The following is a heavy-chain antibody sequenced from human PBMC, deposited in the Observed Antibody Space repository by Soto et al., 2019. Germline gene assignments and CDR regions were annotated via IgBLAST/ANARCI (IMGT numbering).Heavy chain of an antibody. CDR2: IYYSGMT. CDR3: ARDSSGPGYSYGKFDY. CDR1: GVSVSTGGYF. V-gene: IGHV4-31*03. Sequence: SETVSLTCTVSGVSVSTGGYFWTWIRQHPGKGLEWIGNIYYSGMTYYNPSLRGRVSISLDPSESQFSLKLNSVTAADTAVYYCARDSSGPGYSYGKFDYWGQGALVTVSS. D-gene: IGHD5-18*01. J-gene: IGHJ4*02.